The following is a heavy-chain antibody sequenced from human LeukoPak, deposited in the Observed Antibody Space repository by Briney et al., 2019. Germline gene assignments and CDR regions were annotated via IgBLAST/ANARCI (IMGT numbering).Heavy chain of an antibody. V-gene: IGHV1-18*01. Sequence: ASVKVSCKASGYTFTSYGISWVRQAPGQGLEWMGWISTYNDKTNYAQKLQGRVTMTTDTSTSTACMELRSLRSDDTAVYYCARVSVNTIFGLVMNPFDYWGQGTLVTVSS. J-gene: IGHJ4*02. CDR3: ARVSVNTIFGLVMNPFDY. D-gene: IGHD3-3*01. CDR1: GYTFTSYG. CDR2: ISTYNDKT.